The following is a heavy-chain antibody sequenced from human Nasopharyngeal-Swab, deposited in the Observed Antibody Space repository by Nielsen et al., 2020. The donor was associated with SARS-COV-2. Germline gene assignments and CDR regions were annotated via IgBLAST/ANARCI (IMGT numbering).Heavy chain of an antibody. CDR1: GYTFTSKA. Sequence: ASEKVSCKASGYTFTSKAKQGVRQAPGQRLEWMGWINAGNGNTKYSQKFQGRVTITRDTSATTAYMELSSLRSEDTAVYYCAFVSYDSSGYYYSYWGQGTLVTVSS. V-gene: IGHV1-3*01. CDR3: AFVSYDSSGYYYSY. J-gene: IGHJ4*02. D-gene: IGHD3-22*01. CDR2: INAGNGNT.